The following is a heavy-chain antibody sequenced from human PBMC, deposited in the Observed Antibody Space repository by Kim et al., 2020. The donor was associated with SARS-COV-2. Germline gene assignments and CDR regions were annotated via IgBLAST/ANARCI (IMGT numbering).Heavy chain of an antibody. D-gene: IGHD2-15*01. CDR3: ARRMWYGIDV. V-gene: IGHV4-4*02. Sequence: SETLSLTCAVSGGSVSSTNWWSWVRQTPGKGLEWIGEFYHSGGTNYNPSLKSRVTILVDKSKNQLSLNLTSVTAADTAAYYCARRMWYGIDVWGQGTPVTVSS. CDR1: GGSVSSTNW. J-gene: IGHJ6*02. CDR2: FYHSGGT.